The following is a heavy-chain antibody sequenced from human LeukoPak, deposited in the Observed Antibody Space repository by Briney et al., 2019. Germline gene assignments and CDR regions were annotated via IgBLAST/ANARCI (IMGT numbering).Heavy chain of an antibody. Sequence: GGSLRLSCAASGFTFSSYAMSWVRQAPGKGLEWVSSISGSGGTTYYADSVKGRFTIPRDNSKNTLYLQMNSLRPDDMAVYYCAKGNGKAAAGSVVDYWGQGTLVTVSS. CDR1: GFTFSSYA. D-gene: IGHD6-13*01. CDR2: ISGSGGTT. J-gene: IGHJ4*02. CDR3: AKGNGKAAAGSVVDY. V-gene: IGHV3-23*01.